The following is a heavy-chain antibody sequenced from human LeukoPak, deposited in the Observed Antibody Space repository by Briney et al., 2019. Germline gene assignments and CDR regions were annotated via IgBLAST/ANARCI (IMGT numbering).Heavy chain of an antibody. Sequence: GGSLRLSCAASGFTFSSYEMNWVRQAPGKGLEWVSYTSSSGSTIYYADSVKGRFTISRDNAKNSLYLQMNSLRAEDTAVYYCARESVLRYFDWLDYWGQGTLVTVSS. CDR1: GFTFSSYE. J-gene: IGHJ4*02. CDR3: ARESVLRYFDWLDY. D-gene: IGHD3-9*01. V-gene: IGHV3-48*03. CDR2: TSSSGSTI.